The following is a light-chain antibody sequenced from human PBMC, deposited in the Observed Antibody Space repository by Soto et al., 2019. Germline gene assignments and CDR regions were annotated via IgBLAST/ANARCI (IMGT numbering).Light chain of an antibody. Sequence: EIVLTQSPGTLSLSPGERATLSCRASQSVSSNYLAWYQQKPGQAPRLLIYAASSRITGIPDRFSGRGSGTDFTLTISRLEPEDFAVYHCQQYGRSPLTFGQGTKLEIK. CDR1: QSVSSNY. J-gene: IGKJ1*01. V-gene: IGKV3-20*01. CDR2: AAS. CDR3: QQYGRSPLT.